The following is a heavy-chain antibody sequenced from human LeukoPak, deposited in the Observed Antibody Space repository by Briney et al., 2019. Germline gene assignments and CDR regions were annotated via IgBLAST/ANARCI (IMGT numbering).Heavy chain of an antibody. D-gene: IGHD2-2*01. CDR2: ISWNSGSI. Sequence: SLRLSCAASGFTFDDYAMHWVRQAPGKGLEWVSGISWNSGSIGYADSVKGRFTISRDNAKNSLYLQMNSLRAEDTALYYCAKALPAAMGYYYYGMDVWGQGTTVTVSS. J-gene: IGHJ6*02. CDR3: AKALPAAMGYYYYGMDV. CDR1: GFTFDDYA. V-gene: IGHV3-9*01.